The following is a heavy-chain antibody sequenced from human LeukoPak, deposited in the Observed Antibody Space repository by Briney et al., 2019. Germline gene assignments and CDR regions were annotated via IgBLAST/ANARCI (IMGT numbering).Heavy chain of an antibody. CDR3: TRDPYYFDSSGYYHHAFDI. Sequence: GGSLRLSCTGFGFTFRDYAVSWVRQAPGKGLECIGFIRSKVYGGTTEYAASVKGRFTISRDDSKIIAYQQMNSLRTEDTAVYYITRDPYYFDSSGYYHHAFDIWGQGTMVDVS. V-gene: IGHV3-49*04. CDR2: IRSKVYGGTT. D-gene: IGHD3-22*01. CDR1: GFTFRDYA. J-gene: IGHJ3*02.